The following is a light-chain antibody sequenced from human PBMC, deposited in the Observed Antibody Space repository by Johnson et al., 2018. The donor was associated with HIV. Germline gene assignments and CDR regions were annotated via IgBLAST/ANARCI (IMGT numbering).Light chain of an antibody. V-gene: IGLV1-51*01. CDR2: DNN. Sequence: QSVLTQPPSVSAAPGQKVTISCSGSSSNIGNNYVSWYQQLPGTAPKLLIYDNNKRPSGIPDRFSGSKSGPSPTLAITGLQNWDEADYYCGTWDSSLSASYVFGTGTKVTVL. CDR3: GTWDSSLSASYV. J-gene: IGLJ1*01. CDR1: SSNIGNNY.